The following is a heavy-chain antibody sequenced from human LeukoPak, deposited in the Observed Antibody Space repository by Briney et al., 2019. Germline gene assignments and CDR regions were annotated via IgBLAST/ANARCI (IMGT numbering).Heavy chain of an antibody. V-gene: IGHV1-18*01. CDR3: ARVYSTNYYGSGDRPFLFDY. J-gene: IGHJ4*02. Sequence: ASVKVSCKASGYTFTSYGFSWVRQAAGQGREWMGWISTYYGNTNYAQKLQDRATMTTDTCTSTAYMELTSLRSDDTAVYYCARVYSTNYYGSGDRPFLFDYWGQGTVVTVSS. CDR1: GYTFTSYG. CDR2: ISTYYGNT. D-gene: IGHD3-10*01.